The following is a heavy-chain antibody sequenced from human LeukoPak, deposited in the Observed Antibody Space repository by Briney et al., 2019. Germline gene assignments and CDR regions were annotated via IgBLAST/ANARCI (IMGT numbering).Heavy chain of an antibody. D-gene: IGHD3-22*01. V-gene: IGHV3-23*01. CDR2: ISGSGGST. CDR3: AKDLSHRSGYSYYFDY. CDR1: GFTFSSYA. Sequence: GSLRLSCAASGFTFSSYAMSWVRQAPGKGLEWVSAISGSGGSTYSADSVRGRFTISRDNSKNTLYLQMNSLRAEDTAVYYCAKDLSHRSGYSYYFDYWGQGTLVTVSS. J-gene: IGHJ4*02.